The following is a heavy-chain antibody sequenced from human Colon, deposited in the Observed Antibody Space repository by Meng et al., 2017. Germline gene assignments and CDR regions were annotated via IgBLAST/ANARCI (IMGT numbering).Heavy chain of an antibody. D-gene: IGHD6-19*01. CDR1: SYTLTDYY. J-gene: IGHJ4*02. CDR2: INPNNGGT. V-gene: IGHV1-2*06. CDR3: ARGKVGSSGWDYYFDS. Sequence: ASVKVSCKASSYTLTDYYLHWVRQAPGQGPEWMGRINPNNGGTISAQRFQGRVTMTRDTSTSTAYIDLNSLTSDDTAVYYCARGKVGSSGWDYYFDSWGQGTPVTVSS.